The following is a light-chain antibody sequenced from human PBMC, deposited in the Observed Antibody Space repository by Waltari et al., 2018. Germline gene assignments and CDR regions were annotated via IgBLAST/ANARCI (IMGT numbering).Light chain of an antibody. J-gene: IGKJ4*01. V-gene: IGKV3-20*01. CDR3: QRSGLSPPLT. CDR2: DAP. CDR1: QNVRN. Sequence: EIVLTQSPATLSLSPGEGATLSCRTSQNVRNLAWYQQKPGQAPRLLIYDAPTRVTGIPDRFRGGGSGTDFTLTISRLEPADFAVYYCQRSGLSPPLTFGGGTKVEIK.